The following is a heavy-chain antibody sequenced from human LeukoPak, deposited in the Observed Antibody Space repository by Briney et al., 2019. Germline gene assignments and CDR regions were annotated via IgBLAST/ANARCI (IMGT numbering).Heavy chain of an antibody. V-gene: IGHV4-59*12. CDR3: ARTDRSSGFDY. CDR2: IYYSGST. J-gene: IGHJ4*02. Sequence: PSETLSLTCTVSGGSISSYYWSWIRQPPGKGLEWIGYIYYSGSTNYNPSLKSRVTISVDTSKNQFSLKLSSVTAADTAVYYCARTDRSSGFDYWGQETLVTVSS. CDR1: GGSISSYY.